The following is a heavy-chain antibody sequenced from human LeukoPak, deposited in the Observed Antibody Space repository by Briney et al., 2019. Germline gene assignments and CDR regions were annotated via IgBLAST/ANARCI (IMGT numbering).Heavy chain of an antibody. D-gene: IGHD2-2*01. CDR1: GFTFSSYA. Sequence: SGGSLRLSCAASGFTFSSYAMHWVRQAPGKGLEWVAVISYDGSNKYYADSVKDRFTISRDNSKNTLYLQMNSLRAEDTAVYYCARGPTDDADEDFDYWGQGTLVTVSS. CDR2: ISYDGSNK. CDR3: ARGPTDDADEDFDY. V-gene: IGHV3-30-3*01. J-gene: IGHJ4*02.